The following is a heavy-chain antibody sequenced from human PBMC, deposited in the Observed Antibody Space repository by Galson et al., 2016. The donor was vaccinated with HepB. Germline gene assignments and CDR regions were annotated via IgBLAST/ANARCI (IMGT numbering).Heavy chain of an antibody. CDR1: GFTFSTSR. CDR3: ARDLHSTDYGLLSLSWFDP. V-gene: IGHV3-21*01. D-gene: IGHD2-2*01. Sequence: SLRLSCAASGFTFSTSRMNWVRQAPGKGLEWVSSITSSSSYKKYADSVKGRFTISRDNAENSLFLQMNSLRAEDTAVYFCARDLHSTDYGLLSLSWFDPGGHGTLVTVSS. J-gene: IGHJ5*02. CDR2: ITSSSSYK.